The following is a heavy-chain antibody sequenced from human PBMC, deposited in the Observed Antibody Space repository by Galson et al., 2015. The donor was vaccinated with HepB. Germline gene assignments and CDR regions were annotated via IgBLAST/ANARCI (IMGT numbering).Heavy chain of an antibody. D-gene: IGHD3-10*01. Sequence: LRLSCAASGFTFSSYAMRWVRQAPGKGLEWVSAISGGGGSTYYADSVKGRFTISRDKSKNTLYLQMNSLRAEDTAVYYCAKGRITMVRGATSFDYWGQGTLVTVSS. CDR3: AKGRITMVRGATSFDY. J-gene: IGHJ4*02. CDR2: ISGGGGST. V-gene: IGHV3-23*01. CDR1: GFTFSSYA.